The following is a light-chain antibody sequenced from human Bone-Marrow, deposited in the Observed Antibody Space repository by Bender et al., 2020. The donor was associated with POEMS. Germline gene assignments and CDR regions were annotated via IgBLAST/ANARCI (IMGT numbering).Light chain of an antibody. CDR3: CASLGYNTWV. V-gene: IGLV2-11*01. J-gene: IGLJ3*02. CDR1: SDDFHAYEF. CDR2: DVD. Sequence: QSVLTQPRSVSGSPGQSVTISCTGASDDFHAYEFVSWYQQHPGTAPKLIIYDVDKRALGAPNRFSGSKSGGSASLTISALQVDDESNYYCCASLGYNTWVFGGGTLLTVL.